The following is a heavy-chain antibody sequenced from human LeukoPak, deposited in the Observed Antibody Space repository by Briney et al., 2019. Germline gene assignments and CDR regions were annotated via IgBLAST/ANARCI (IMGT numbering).Heavy chain of an antibody. J-gene: IGHJ4*02. V-gene: IGHV3-53*01. CDR1: GFTVSSNY. CDR3: ARGGSYSSSSLLGGDY. CDR2: IYSGGST. D-gene: IGHD6-6*01. Sequence: GGSLRLSCAASGFTVSSNYMSWVRQAPGKGLEWVSVIYSGGSTYYADSVKGRFTISRDNSKNTLYLQMNSLRAEDTAVYYCARGGSYSSSSLLGGDYWGQGTLVTVSP.